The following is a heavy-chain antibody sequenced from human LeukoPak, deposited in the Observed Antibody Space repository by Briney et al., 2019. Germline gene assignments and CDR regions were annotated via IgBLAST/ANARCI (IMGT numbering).Heavy chain of an antibody. Sequence: GGSLRLSCAASGFTFSSYWMHWVRQAPGKGLVWVSRISSDGSSTTYADSVKGRFTISRDNAKNTLYLQTTSLTAEDTAMYYCGSSEDGYIDYWGQGTLVVVSS. CDR1: GFTFSSYW. CDR3: GSSEDGYIDY. D-gene: IGHD1-26*01. CDR2: ISSDGSST. V-gene: IGHV3-74*01. J-gene: IGHJ4*02.